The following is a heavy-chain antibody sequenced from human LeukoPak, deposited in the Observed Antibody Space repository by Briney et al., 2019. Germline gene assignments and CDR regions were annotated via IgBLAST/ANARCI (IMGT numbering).Heavy chain of an antibody. V-gene: IGHV1-24*01. Sequence: SVKVSCKVSGYTLTELSMHWVRQAPGKGLEWMGGFDPEDGETIYAQKFQGRVTITRDTSISTVYMELSSLRSEDTAVYFCARVDGSPDYWGQGTLVTVSS. D-gene: IGHD2-15*01. CDR3: ARVDGSPDY. CDR1: GYTLTELS. CDR2: FDPEDGET. J-gene: IGHJ4*02.